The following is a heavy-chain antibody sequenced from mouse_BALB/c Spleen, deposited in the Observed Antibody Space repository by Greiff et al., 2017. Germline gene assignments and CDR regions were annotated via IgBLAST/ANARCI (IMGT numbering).Heavy chain of an antibody. V-gene: IGHV3-2*02. Sequence: EVHLVESGPGLVKPSQSLSLTCTVTGYSITSDYAWNWIRQFPGNKLEWMGYISYSGSTSYNPSLKSRISITRDTSKNQFFLQLNSVTTEDTATYYCARNDGYYGGFDYWGQGTTLTVSS. CDR3: ARNDGYYGGFDY. J-gene: IGHJ2*01. CDR2: ISYSGST. CDR1: GYSITSDYA. D-gene: IGHD2-3*01.